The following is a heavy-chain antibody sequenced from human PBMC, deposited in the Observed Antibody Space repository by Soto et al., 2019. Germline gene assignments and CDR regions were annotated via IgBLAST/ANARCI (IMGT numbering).Heavy chain of an antibody. Sequence: GGSLRLSCAASGFTFSSYSMNWVRQAPGKGLEWVSSISSSSSYIYYADSVKGRFTISRDNAKNSLYLQMNSLRAEDTAVYYCARDSDSGSYSSVDYWGQGPLVTVSS. CDR1: GFTFSSYS. D-gene: IGHD1-26*01. J-gene: IGHJ4*02. CDR2: ISSSSSYI. V-gene: IGHV3-21*01. CDR3: ARDSDSGSYSSVDY.